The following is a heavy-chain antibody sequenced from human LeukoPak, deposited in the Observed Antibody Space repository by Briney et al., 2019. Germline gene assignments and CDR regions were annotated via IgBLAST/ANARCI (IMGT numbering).Heavy chain of an antibody. J-gene: IGHJ6*03. V-gene: IGHV3-48*01. CDR2: ISSSSSTI. CDR1: GFTFSSYS. Sequence: GGFLRLSCAASGFTFSSYSMNWVRQAPGKGLEWVSYISSSSSTIYYADSVKGRFTISRDNAKNSLYLQMNSLRAEDTAVYYCARVPYYMDVWGKGTTVTVSS. CDR3: ARVPYYMDV.